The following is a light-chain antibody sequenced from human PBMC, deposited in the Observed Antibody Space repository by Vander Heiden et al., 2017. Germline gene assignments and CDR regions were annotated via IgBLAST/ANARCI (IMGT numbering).Light chain of an antibody. J-gene: IGLJ2*01. Sequence: SFELTQPPSVSVSPGQTASITCSGGKLGDIYVCWYHQKPGQSPVLVIYQDRKRPSGIPERFSGSNSGNTATLTISGTQPMDEADYYCQAWDSSTASYVVFGGGTKLTVL. CDR2: QDR. CDR1: KLGDIY. V-gene: IGLV3-1*01. CDR3: QAWDSSTASYVV.